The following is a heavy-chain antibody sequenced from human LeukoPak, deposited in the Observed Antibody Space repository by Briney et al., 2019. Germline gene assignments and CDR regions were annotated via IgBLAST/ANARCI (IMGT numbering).Heavy chain of an antibody. CDR2: IKQDGSEK. D-gene: IGHD4-17*01. CDR1: GFTFSSYW. Sequence: PGGSLRLCCAASGFTFSSYWMSWVRQAPGKGLEWVANIKQDGSEKYYVDSVKGRFTISRDNAKNSLYLQMNSPRAEDTAVYYCARVTTVTILAFDIWGQGTMVTVSS. CDR3: ARVTTVTILAFDI. J-gene: IGHJ3*02. V-gene: IGHV3-7*01.